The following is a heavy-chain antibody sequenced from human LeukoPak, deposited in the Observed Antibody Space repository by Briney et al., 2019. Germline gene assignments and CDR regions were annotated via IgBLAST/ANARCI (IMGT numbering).Heavy chain of an antibody. CDR1: GGSFSGYY. CDR3: ARVRIYYYDSSGAKKYYLDY. CDR2: INHSGST. J-gene: IGHJ4*02. Sequence: PSETLSLTCAVYGGSFSGYYWSWIRQPPGKGLEWIGEINHSGSTNYNPSLKSRVTISVDTSKNQFSLKLSSVTAADTAVYYCARVRIYYYDSSGAKKYYLDYWGQGTLVTVSS. V-gene: IGHV4-34*01. D-gene: IGHD3-22*01.